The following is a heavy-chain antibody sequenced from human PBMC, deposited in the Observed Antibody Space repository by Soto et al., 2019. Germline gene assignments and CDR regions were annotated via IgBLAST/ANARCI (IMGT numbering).Heavy chain of an antibody. CDR3: AKMGDFWSGYYTGEPNWFDP. CDR1: GFTFSSYA. V-gene: IGHV3-23*01. J-gene: IGHJ5*02. CDR2: ISGSGGST. Sequence: GGSLRLSCAASGFTFSSYAMSWVRQAPGKGLEWVSAISGSGGSTYYADSVKGRFTISSDNSKNTLYLQMNSLRAEDTAVYYCAKMGDFWSGYYTGEPNWFDPWGQGTLVTVSS. D-gene: IGHD3-3*01.